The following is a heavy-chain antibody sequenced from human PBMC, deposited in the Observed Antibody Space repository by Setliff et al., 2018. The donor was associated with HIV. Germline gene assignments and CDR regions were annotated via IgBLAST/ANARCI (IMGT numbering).Heavy chain of an antibody. Sequence: GGSLRLSCAASGFTFSSYTMNWVRQAPGKGLEWVSSISSSSYYIYYADSVKGRFTISRDNAKNSLFLQMNSLRAEDTAVYYCASIELAAMVPVDYFDPWGQGTLVTVSS. CDR2: ISSSSYYI. CDR3: ASIELAAMVPVDYFDP. J-gene: IGHJ5*02. CDR1: GFTFSSYT. D-gene: IGHD5-18*01. V-gene: IGHV3-21*01.